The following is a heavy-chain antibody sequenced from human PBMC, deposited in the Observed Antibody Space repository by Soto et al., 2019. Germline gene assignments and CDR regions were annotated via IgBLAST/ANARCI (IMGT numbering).Heavy chain of an antibody. CDR2: ISGSGGST. CDR3: ATPPGGIVGATGLIHFDY. J-gene: IGHJ4*02. D-gene: IGHD1-26*01. V-gene: IGHV3-23*01. CDR1: GFTFSSYA. Sequence: GGSLRLSCAASGFTFSSYAMSWVRQAPGKGLEWVSAISGSGGSTYYADSVKGRFTISRDNSKNTLYLQMNSLRAEDTAVYYCATPPGGIVGATGLIHFDYWGQGTLVTVSS.